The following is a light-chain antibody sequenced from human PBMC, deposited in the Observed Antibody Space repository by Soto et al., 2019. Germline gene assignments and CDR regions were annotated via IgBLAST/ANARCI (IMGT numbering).Light chain of an antibody. Sequence: EIVMTQSPATLSVSPGERATLSCRASQSISTILAWYQQRPGQAPRLLMYGASTRAAGIPARFSGSGSGTEFTLTISSLQSEHFAVYYCQQYSKWPRTFGQGTKLEIK. V-gene: IGKV3-15*01. CDR2: GAS. J-gene: IGKJ2*01. CDR3: QQYSKWPRT. CDR1: QSISTI.